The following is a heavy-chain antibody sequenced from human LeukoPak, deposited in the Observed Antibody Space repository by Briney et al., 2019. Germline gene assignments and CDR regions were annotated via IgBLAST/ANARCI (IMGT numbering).Heavy chain of an antibody. CDR2: ISSSGSTI. D-gene: IGHD6-19*01. J-gene: IGHJ4*02. CDR3: ASLGQARYSSFRFDH. Sequence: GGSLRLSCAASGFTFSDYYMSWIRQAPGKGLEWVSYISSSGSTIYYADSVKGRFTISRDNAKNSLYLQMNSLRAEDTAVYCCASLGQARYSSFRFDHWGQGTLVTVSS. CDR1: GFTFSDYY. V-gene: IGHV3-11*04.